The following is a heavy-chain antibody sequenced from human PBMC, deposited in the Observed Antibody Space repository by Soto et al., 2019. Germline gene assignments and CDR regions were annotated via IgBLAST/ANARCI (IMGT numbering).Heavy chain of an antibody. Sequence: SETLSLTCAVYGVSFSGYYWSWIRQPPGKGLEWIGEINHSGSTNYNPSLKSRVTISVDTSKNQFSLKLSSVTAADTAVYYCGRGRPYCSSTSCYFLDKGGGSSGSPVDYWGKGPLVTVSS. D-gene: IGHD2-2*01. J-gene: IGHJ4*02. CDR1: GVSFSGYY. CDR3: GRGRPYCSSTSCYFLDKGGGSSGSPVDY. V-gene: IGHV4-34*01. CDR2: INHSGST.